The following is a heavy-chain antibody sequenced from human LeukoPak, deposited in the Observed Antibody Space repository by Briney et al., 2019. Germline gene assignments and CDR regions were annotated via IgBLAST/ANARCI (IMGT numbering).Heavy chain of an antibody. D-gene: IGHD2-15*01. CDR2: ISYDGSNK. V-gene: IGHV3-30*04. Sequence: GGSLRLSCAASGFTFSSYAMHWVRQAPGKGLEWVAVISYDGSNKYYADSVKGRFTISRDNSKNTLYLQMNSLRAEDTAVYYCARDILPGDIVVVVAATFGYWGQGTLVTVSS. J-gene: IGHJ4*02. CDR3: ARDILPGDIVVVVAATFGY. CDR1: GFTFSSYA.